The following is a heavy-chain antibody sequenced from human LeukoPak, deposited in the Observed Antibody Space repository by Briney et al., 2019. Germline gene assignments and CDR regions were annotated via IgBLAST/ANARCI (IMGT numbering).Heavy chain of an antibody. J-gene: IGHJ4*02. CDR3: TRHLIGATPFDY. CDR1: GLTFSDSA. Sequence: PGGSLRLSCAASGLTFSDSAFHWVRQASGKGLEWVGRIRSKPNNYSTAYPASVKARFTISRDDSKNTAHLQMNTLNTEDTAMYYCTRHLIGATPFDYWGQGTLVSVSS. CDR2: IRSKPNNYST. D-gene: IGHD4/OR15-4a*01. V-gene: IGHV3-73*01.